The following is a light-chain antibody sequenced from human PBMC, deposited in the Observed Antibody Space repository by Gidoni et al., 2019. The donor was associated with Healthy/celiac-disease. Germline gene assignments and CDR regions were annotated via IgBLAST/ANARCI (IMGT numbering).Light chain of an antibody. Sequence: DIQMTQSPSFLSASVGDRVTITCRASQGISSYLAWYQQKPGKAPKLRIYAASTLQSGVPSRFSGSGSGTEFTLTIRSLQPEEFATYHCQQLNSYPPGTFGQXTKLEIK. CDR3: QQLNSYPPGT. CDR2: AAS. CDR1: QGISSY. J-gene: IGKJ2*01. V-gene: IGKV1-9*01.